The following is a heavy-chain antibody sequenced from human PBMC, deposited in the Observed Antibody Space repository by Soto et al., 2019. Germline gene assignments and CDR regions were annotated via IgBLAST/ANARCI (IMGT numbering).Heavy chain of an antibody. CDR1: GFTFSSYS. V-gene: IGHV3-21*01. D-gene: IGHD2-21*02. Sequence: EVQLVESGGGLVEPGGSLRLSCAASGFTFSSYSMNWVRQAPGKGLEWVSSISSSSSYIYYADSVKGRFTISRDNAKNSLYLQMNSLRAEDTAVYYCARDSTYCGGDWCFQHWGQGTLVTVSS. CDR3: ARDSTYCGGDWCFQH. J-gene: IGHJ1*01. CDR2: ISSSSSYI.